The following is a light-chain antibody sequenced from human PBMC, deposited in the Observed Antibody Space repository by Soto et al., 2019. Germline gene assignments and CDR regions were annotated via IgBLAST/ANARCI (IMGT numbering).Light chain of an antibody. CDR2: EVS. J-gene: IGLJ1*01. V-gene: IGLV2-14*01. CDR3: RAFTSNLTLYV. Sequence: QSALTQPASVSGSPGQSITISCTGTSSDVGTYNYVSWYQQHSGKAPKLMIYEVSNRPSGVSNRFSGSKSGNTASLTISGLQGEDEADYYCRAFTSNLTLYVFGSGAKVTVL. CDR1: SSDVGTYNY.